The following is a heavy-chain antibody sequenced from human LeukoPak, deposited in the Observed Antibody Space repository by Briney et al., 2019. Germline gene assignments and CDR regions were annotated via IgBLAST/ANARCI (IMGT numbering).Heavy chain of an antibody. D-gene: IGHD2-15*01. CDR1: GFTFSNYW. V-gene: IGHV3-7*01. CDR3: ARGRRYCSGGSCYVDAFDI. CDR2: INQDGSEK. J-gene: IGHJ3*02. Sequence: GGSLRLSCVASGFTFSNYWMSWVRQAPGKGLERVANINQDGSEKYSVDSVKGRFTFSRDNAKNSLFLQMNSLRADDTAVYYCARGRRYCSGGSCYVDAFDIWGQGTMVTVSS.